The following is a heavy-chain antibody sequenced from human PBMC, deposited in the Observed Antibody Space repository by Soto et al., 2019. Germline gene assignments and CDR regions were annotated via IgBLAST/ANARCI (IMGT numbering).Heavy chain of an antibody. V-gene: IGHV3-74*01. CDR3: ARVGSAGQGFGY. CDR2: INTDGSST. D-gene: IGHD3-16*01. Sequence: EVQLVESGGGLIQPGGSLRLSCAASGFTFSSYWIHWVRQAPGKGLVWVSRINTDGSSTSYADSVKGRFTISRDNAKNTLYLQMNSLRVEDTAVYYCARVGSAGQGFGYWGQGTLVTVSS. CDR1: GFTFSSYW. J-gene: IGHJ4*02.